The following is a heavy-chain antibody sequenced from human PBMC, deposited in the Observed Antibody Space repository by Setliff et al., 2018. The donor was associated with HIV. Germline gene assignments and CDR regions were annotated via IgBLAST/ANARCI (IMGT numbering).Heavy chain of an antibody. V-gene: IGHV4-4*07. CDR2: IYKSGGT. Sequence: KPSETLSLTCTISGGSIGSNYWSWIRQPAGKGLEWIGRIYKSGGTDYNLSLKSRVTMSEDTSNQFSLKLRAVTAADTAIYYCARHTGIVGQSTGAFDVWGQGTRVTVSS. CDR3: ARHTGIVGQSTGAFDV. D-gene: IGHD1-26*01. J-gene: IGHJ3*01. CDR1: GGSIGSNY.